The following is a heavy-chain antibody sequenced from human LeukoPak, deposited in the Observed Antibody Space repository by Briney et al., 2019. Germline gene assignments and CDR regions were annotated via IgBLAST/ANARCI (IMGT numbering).Heavy chain of an antibody. CDR2: IKQDGSEK. D-gene: IGHD3-22*01. V-gene: IGHV3-7*04. CDR3: ARGQEYYYDSSGYYDY. CDR1: GGSITSTDYF. J-gene: IGHJ4*02. Sequence: PSETLSLTCTVSGGSITSTDYFWGWIRQPPGKGLEWVANIKQDGSEKYYVDSVKGRFTISRDNAKNSLYLQMNSLRAEDTAVYYCARGQEYYYDSSGYYDYWGQGTLVTVSS.